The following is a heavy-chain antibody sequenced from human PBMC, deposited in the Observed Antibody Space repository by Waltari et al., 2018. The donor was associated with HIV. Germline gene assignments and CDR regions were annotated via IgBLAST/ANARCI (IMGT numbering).Heavy chain of an antibody. J-gene: IGHJ4*02. Sequence: QVQLVESGGGVVQTGTCLRLSCAASGFTFTKYGMHWVRQAPGKGLEWVTLIRYDGSNKYYADSVKGRFTISRDNSKNTLYLQMNSLRAEDTAVYYCARDAAPNSHTPSSSDVWGQGTLVTVSS. V-gene: IGHV3-33*01. CDR1: GFTFTKYG. CDR3: ARDAAPNSHTPSSSDV. CDR2: IRYDGSNK. D-gene: IGHD6-13*01.